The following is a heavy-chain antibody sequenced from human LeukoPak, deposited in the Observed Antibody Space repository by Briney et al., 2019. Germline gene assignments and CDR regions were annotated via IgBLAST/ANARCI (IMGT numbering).Heavy chain of an antibody. V-gene: IGHV3-33*01. J-gene: IGHJ4*02. CDR1: GFTFSSYG. Sequence: PGGSLRLSCAASGFTFSSYGMHWVRQAPGKGLEWVAVIWYDGSNKYYADSVKGRFTISRDNAKNSLYLQMNSLRDEDTAVYYCARVNGSGRYPSDYWGQGTLVTVSS. CDR3: ARVNGSGRYPSDY. D-gene: IGHD3-10*01. CDR2: IWYDGSNK.